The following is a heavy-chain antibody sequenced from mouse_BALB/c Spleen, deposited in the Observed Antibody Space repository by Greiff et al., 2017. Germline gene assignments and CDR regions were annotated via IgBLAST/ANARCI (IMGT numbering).Heavy chain of an antibody. J-gene: IGHJ3*01. V-gene: IGHV10-1*02. CDR3: VKKGFAY. CDR2: IRSKSNNYAT. CDR1: GFTFNTYA. Sequence: GGGLVQPKGSLKLSCAASGFTFNTYAMNWVRQAPGKGLEWVARIRSKSNNYATYYADSVKDRFTISRDDSQSMLYLQMNNLKTEDTAMYYCVKKGFAYWGQGTLVTVSA.